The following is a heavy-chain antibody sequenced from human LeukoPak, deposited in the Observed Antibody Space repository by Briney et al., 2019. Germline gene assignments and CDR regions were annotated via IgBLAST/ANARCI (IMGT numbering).Heavy chain of an antibody. CDR2: IYTSGST. CDR1: GGSISSYY. Sequence: SETLSLTCSVSGGSISSYYWSWIRQPAGKGLEWIGRIYTSGSTNYNPSLKSRVTISVDTSKNQFSLKLSSVTAADTAVYYCARSGTSGWGYYYYYMDVWGKGTTVTVSS. V-gene: IGHV4-4*07. D-gene: IGHD6-19*01. CDR3: ARSGTSGWGYYYYYMDV. J-gene: IGHJ6*03.